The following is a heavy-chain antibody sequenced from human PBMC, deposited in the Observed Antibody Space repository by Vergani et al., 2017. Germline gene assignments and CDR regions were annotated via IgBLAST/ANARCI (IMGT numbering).Heavy chain of an antibody. V-gene: IGHV3-7*01. J-gene: IGHJ6*02. CDR2: IQQDGSEK. Sequence: EVQLVESGGGLVQPGGSLRLSCAASGFTFSSYWMSWVRQAPGKGLEWVANIQQDGSEKYYVDAVKGRFTIYRDNAKNSLYLQMNSLRAEDTAVYYCARLYKDIVVVPASAEGDYYYYYGMDVWGQGTTVTVSS. CDR1: GFTFSSYW. CDR3: ARLYKDIVVVPASAEGDYYYYYGMDV. D-gene: IGHD2-2*01.